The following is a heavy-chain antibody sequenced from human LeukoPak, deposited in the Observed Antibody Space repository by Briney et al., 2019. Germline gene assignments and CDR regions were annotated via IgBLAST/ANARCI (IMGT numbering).Heavy chain of an antibody. V-gene: IGHV4-39*02. CDR2: VYYTGST. CDR3: TREGQWDDAFDI. Sequence: SETLSLTCTVSGGSIISAYYWGWIRQPPGKGLEWIGSVYYTGSTYYNPSLKSRVTISVDTSKNQFSLQLNSVTPEDTAVYYCTREGQWDDAFDIWGQGTMVTVSS. D-gene: IGHD1-26*01. CDR1: GGSIISAYY. J-gene: IGHJ3*02.